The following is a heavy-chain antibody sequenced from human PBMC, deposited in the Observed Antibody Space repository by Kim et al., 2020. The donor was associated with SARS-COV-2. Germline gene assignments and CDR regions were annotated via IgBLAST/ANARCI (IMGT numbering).Heavy chain of an antibody. V-gene: IGHV1-69*13. CDR2: IIPIFGTA. D-gene: IGHD3-10*01. J-gene: IGHJ6*02. CDR1: GGTFSSYA. CDR3: ARGRGRRARYGSGSYYPYYYYGMDV. Sequence: SVKVSCKASGGTFSSYAISWVRQAPGQGLEWMGGIIPIFGTANYAQKFQGRVTITADESTSTAYMELSSLRSEDTAVYYCARGRGRRARYGSGSYYPYYYYGMDVWGQGTTVTVSS.